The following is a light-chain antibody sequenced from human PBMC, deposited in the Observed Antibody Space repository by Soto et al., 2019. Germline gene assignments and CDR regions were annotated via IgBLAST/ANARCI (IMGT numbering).Light chain of an antibody. J-gene: IGKJ5*01. CDR3: QQRHMWPIT. V-gene: IGKV3-11*01. CDR1: QSVRSN. Sequence: EVVVTQSPDTLSVSPGETATLSCRSSQSVRSNLAWYQQKPGQAPRLLIYAAYNRATGIPPRFSGSGSGTDFTLTISSLEPEDSAVYYCQQRHMWPITFGQGTRLEIK. CDR2: AAY.